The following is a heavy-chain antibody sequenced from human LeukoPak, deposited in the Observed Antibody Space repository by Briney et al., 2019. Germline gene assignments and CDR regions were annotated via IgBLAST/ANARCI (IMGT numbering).Heavy chain of an antibody. Sequence: GGSLRLSCATSGFTFKSQTVDWVRQAPGKGLEWVSVTDRGGSTYYADPVKGRFTISRDNSENTLYLQMNSLRTEDTAVYYCGTTTLSATWNYWGQGTLVTVSS. CDR3: GTTTLSATWNY. J-gene: IGHJ4*02. CDR2: TDRGGST. V-gene: IGHV3-53*01. CDR1: GFTFKSQT. D-gene: IGHD3-16*02.